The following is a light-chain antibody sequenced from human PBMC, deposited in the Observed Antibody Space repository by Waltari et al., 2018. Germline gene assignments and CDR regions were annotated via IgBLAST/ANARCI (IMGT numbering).Light chain of an antibody. Sequence: DIQMTQSPSTLSASVGDRVTITCRARQSIDRWLAWHQQKPGKAPKALIYKTSSLESGVPSRFSGSGSGTEFTLTISSLQPDDFATYYCQQYYSDSITFGQGTRLEIK. J-gene: IGKJ5*01. CDR2: KTS. V-gene: IGKV1-5*03. CDR3: QQYYSDSIT. CDR1: QSIDRW.